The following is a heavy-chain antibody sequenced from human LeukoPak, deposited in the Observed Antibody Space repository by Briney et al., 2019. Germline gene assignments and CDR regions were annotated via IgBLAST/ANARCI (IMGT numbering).Heavy chain of an antibody. CDR3: AKVYSSGWSATPIDY. CDR1: GFTVDSNY. Sequence: PGGSLRLSCAASGFTVDSNYLSWVRQAPGKGLEWVSAISGSGGSTYYADSVKGRFTISRDDSKNTLYLQMNSLRAEDTAVYYCAKVYSSGWSATPIDYWGQGTLVTVSS. V-gene: IGHV3-23*01. CDR2: ISGSGGST. J-gene: IGHJ4*02. D-gene: IGHD6-19*01.